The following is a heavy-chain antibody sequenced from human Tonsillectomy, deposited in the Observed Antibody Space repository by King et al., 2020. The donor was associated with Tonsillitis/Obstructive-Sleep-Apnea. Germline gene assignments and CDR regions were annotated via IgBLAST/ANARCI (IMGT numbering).Heavy chain of an antibody. J-gene: IGHJ4*02. V-gene: IGHV5-51*01. CDR3: ARHKSGRTEFDY. Sequence: VQLVESGAEVKKSGESLKISCKGSGYSFPSYLIAWVRQMPGKGLEWMGIIYPGDSDTRYSPSFQGQVTISTDKSISAAYLQWISLKASDTAIYYCARHKSGRTEFDYWGQGTRVTVSS. CDR1: GYSFPSYL. D-gene: IGHD1-1*01. CDR2: IYPGDSDT.